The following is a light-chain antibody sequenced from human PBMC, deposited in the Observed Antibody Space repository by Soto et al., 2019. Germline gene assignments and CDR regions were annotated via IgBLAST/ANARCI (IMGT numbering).Light chain of an antibody. CDR2: AAS. CDR3: QQSYSTPLT. CDR1: QSINTF. V-gene: IGKV1-39*01. Sequence: DIQMTQSPSSLSASVGDRVTITCRASQSINTFLNWYQQTPGKAPRLLISAASSLQSGVPSRFSGGGSETDFTLTISSLQPEDFATYYCQQSYSTPLTFGGGTKVEIK. J-gene: IGKJ4*01.